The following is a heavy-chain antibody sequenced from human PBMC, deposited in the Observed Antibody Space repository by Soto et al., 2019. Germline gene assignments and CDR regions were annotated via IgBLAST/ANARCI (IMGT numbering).Heavy chain of an antibody. V-gene: IGHV4-30-4*01. CDR2: IYYSGST. CDR1: GGSISSGDYY. D-gene: IGHD6-19*01. Sequence: SETLSLTCTVSGGSISSGDYYWSWIRQPPGKGLEWIGYIYYSGSTNYNPSLKSRVTISVDTSKNQFSLKLSSVTAADTAVYYCARTAGRRYFDYWGQGTLVTVSS. CDR3: ARTAGRRYFDY. J-gene: IGHJ4*02.